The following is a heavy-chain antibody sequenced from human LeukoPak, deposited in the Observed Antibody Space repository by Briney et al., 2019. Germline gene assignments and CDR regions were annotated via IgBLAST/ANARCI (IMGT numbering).Heavy chain of an antibody. D-gene: IGHD2-15*01. CDR3: ATLACSGGSCYPPFDY. CDR1: SRSISSYY. CDR2: ILYSGST. V-gene: IGHV4-59*01. Sequence: SETLSLTCTVSSRSISSYYRRCIRQPPEKGLEWIGYILYSGSTNYNPSLKRRVTISVDTPKTQLSLKLSSVTAAETAVYYCATLACSGGSCYPPFDYWGQGTRVTVSS. J-gene: IGHJ4*02.